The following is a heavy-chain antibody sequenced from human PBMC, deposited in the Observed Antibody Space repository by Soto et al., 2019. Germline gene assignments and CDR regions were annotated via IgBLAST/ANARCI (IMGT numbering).Heavy chain of an antibody. V-gene: IGHV5-10-1*01. J-gene: IGHJ5*02. Sequence: PGESLKISCKGSGYSFAGYWITWVRQKPGKGLEWMGRIDPSDSQTYYSPSFRGHVTISVTKSITTVFLQWSSLRASDTAMYYCARHERYSSDWPYYNWFDPWGQGTLVTVSS. CDR3: ARHERYSSDWPYYNWFDP. D-gene: IGHD6-19*01. CDR1: GYSFAGYW. CDR2: IDPSDSQT.